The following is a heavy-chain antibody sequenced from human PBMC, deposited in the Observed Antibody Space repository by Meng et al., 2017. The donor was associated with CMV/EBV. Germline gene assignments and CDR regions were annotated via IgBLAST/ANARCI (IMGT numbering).Heavy chain of an antibody. CDR3: AHRDVSRAFDI. CDR1: GFSLSSTGVG. J-gene: IGHJ3*02. V-gene: IGHV2-5*01. D-gene: IGHD5/OR15-5a*01. Sequence: SDPTLVKPTQTLTLTCTFSGFSLSSTGVGVGWIRQPPGKALEWLTLLYWNNDERYSPSLKSRLSITKDTSKNQVVLTMTNMDPVDTGTYYCAHRDVSRAFDIWGQGTMVTVSS. CDR2: LYWNNDE.